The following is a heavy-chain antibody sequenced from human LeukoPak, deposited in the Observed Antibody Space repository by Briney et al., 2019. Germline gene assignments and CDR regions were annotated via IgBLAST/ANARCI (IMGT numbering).Heavy chain of an antibody. D-gene: IGHD3-16*01. Sequence: PSETLSLTCTVSGDSFSSYRWSWLRQSPGKGLEWIGYISPSGSTSYNPSLKSRVTFSVDTSKSQFSLRLTSVTAADTAVYYCARVGRGDHTWGSYYCDHWGQGTLVSVSP. CDR1: GDSFSSYR. V-gene: IGHV4-59*01. CDR3: ARVGRGDHTWGSYYCDH. J-gene: IGHJ4*02. CDR2: ISPSGST.